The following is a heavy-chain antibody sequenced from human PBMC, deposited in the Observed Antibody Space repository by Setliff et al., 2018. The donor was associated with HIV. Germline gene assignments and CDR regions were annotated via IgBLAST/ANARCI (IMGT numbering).Heavy chain of an antibody. CDR2: INESG. V-gene: IGHV4-59*11. D-gene: IGHD2-21*01. Sequence: KASETLSLTCTVSGDSISSHHWGWIRQPPGKGLEWIGGINESGDYNPSLRSRVTISVDTSKKSFSLRLTSVTAADTAVYFCAMYYRGGGGRGFWGQGAQVTVS. J-gene: IGHJ4*02. CDR1: GDSISSHH. CDR3: AMYYRGGGGRGF.